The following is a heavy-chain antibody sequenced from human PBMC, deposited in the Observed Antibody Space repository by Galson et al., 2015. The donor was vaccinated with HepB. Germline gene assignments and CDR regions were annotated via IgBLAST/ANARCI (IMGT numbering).Heavy chain of an antibody. CDR1: GFPFSNYA. J-gene: IGHJ4*02. Sequence: SLRLSCAASGFPFSNYAMHWVRQTPGKGLEWMTVILHDAHNRYYADSVEGRFTVSRDNPKNTVYLQMNSLRPEDTAMYYCARRAGASGGFSFDSWGQGSLVTVSS. CDR3: ARRAGASGGFSFDS. CDR2: ILHDAHNR. D-gene: IGHD3-10*01. V-gene: IGHV3-30*04.